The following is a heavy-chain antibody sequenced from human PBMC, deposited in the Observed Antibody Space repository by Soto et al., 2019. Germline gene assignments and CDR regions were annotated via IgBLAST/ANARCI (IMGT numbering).Heavy chain of an antibody. CDR1: GYIFTGYY. J-gene: IGHJ5*02. Sequence: ASVKVSCKASGYIFTGYYIHWVRQAPGQGLEWMGWINPNSGVTNYAQKFQGRVTMTRDTSISTAYMDLSRLRYDDTAIYYCARDHIVYCSVDTCHRPFDPSGQGPLVTVSS. CDR2: INPNSGVT. CDR3: ARDHIVYCSVDTCHRPFDP. V-gene: IGHV1-2*02. D-gene: IGHD2-15*01.